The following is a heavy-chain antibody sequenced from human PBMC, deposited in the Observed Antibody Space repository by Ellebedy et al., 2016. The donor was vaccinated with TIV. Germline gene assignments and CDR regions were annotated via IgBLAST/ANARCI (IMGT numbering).Heavy chain of an antibody. CDR1: GFTFINAW. CDR2: IKRKNDGGTT. CDR3: TTADGTAMFS. V-gene: IGHV3-15*01. J-gene: IGHJ4*02. Sequence: GESLKISXAASGFTFINAWMSWVRQAPGKGLEWVGRIKRKNDGGTTDYAAPVKGRFTISRDDSRNTLYLQMKSLKTEDTAVYYCTTADGTAMFSWGQGSLVTVSS. D-gene: IGHD5-18*01.